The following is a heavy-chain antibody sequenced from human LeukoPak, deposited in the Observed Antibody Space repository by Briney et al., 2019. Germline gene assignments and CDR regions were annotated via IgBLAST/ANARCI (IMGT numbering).Heavy chain of an antibody. D-gene: IGHD6-6*01. CDR3: AKGFEYSSSSGGYFDY. V-gene: IGHV3-23*01. Sequence: GGSLRLSCAASGFTFGSYTMSWVRQAPGKGLEWVSSISGAGGSTFSADSVKGRFTISRDNSKNTLYLQMNSLRAEDTAVYYCAKGFEYSSSSGGYFDYWGQGTLVTVSS. CDR2: ISGAGGST. J-gene: IGHJ4*02. CDR1: GFTFGSYT.